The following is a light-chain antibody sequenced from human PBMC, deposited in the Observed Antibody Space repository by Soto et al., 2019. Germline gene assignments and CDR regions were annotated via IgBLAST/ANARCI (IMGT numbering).Light chain of an antibody. CDR1: KLADKS. CDR3: QVWDSDSDHWL. J-gene: IGLJ3*02. CDR2: DDR. V-gene: IGLV3-21*02. Sequence: SYELTQAPSVSVAPGQRARITCAGNKLADKSVHWYQQKPGQAPGLVVYDDRDRPSGVPERFSGTNSDNAAALTIFRVEAGDEADYFCQVWDSDSDHWLFGGGTKLTVL.